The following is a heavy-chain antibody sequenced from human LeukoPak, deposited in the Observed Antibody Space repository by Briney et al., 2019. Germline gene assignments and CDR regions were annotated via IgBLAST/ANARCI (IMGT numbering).Heavy chain of an antibody. CDR1: GFTLSSYW. CDR3: AREYSSSSGSVSDY. V-gene: IGHV3-74*01. D-gene: IGHD6-6*01. CDR2: INSDGGST. J-gene: IGHJ4*02. Sequence: GGSLRLSCAASGFTLSSYWMHWVRQAPGKGLVWVSGINSDGGSTRYADSVKGRFTISRDNAKNSLYLQMNSLRDEDTAVYYCAREYSSSSGSVSDYWGQGTLVTVSS.